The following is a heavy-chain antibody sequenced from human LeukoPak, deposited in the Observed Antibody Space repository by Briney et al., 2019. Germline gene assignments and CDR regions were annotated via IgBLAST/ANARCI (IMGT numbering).Heavy chain of an antibody. Sequence: GGSLRLSRAASVLTLSSNYMSWLGQPAGRGVEWVAVIYSDGDTYYADTVRGKLTISRDSSKNTLCLQMNNLRAEYTPVYYCGRDSPYGGFYLGAFDVWGQGTMVTVSS. CDR2: IYSDGDT. J-gene: IGHJ3*01. CDR1: VLTLSSNY. CDR3: GRDSPYGGFYLGAFDV. D-gene: IGHD2-8*01. V-gene: IGHV3-66*01.